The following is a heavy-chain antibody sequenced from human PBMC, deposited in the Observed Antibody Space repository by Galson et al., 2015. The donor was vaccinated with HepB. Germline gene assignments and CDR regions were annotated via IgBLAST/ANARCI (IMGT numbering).Heavy chain of an antibody. V-gene: IGHV1-3*01. Sequence: SVKVSCKASGYTFTSYAMHWVRQAPGQRLEWMGWINAGNGNTKYSQKFQGRVTITRDTSASTAYMELSRLRSDDTAVYYCARDQYYDFWSGYYVWFDPWGQGTLVTVSS. CDR3: ARDQYYDFWSGYYVWFDP. CDR1: GYTFTSYA. CDR2: INAGNGNT. J-gene: IGHJ5*02. D-gene: IGHD3-3*01.